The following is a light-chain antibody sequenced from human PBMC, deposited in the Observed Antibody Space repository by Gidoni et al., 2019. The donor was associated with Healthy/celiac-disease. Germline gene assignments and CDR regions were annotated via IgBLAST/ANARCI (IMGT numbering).Light chain of an antibody. Sequence: QSALTQPASVSGSPGQSITISCTGTSSDVGGYNYGPWYQQPPDKAPKLMSYEVSNRPSGVPDRFSGSKSGNTASHTISGLQAEDEADYYGSSYTSSSTLEVVFGGGTKLTVL. CDR2: EVS. V-gene: IGLV2-14*01. CDR1: SSDVGGYNY. CDR3: SSYTSSSTLEVV. J-gene: IGLJ2*01.